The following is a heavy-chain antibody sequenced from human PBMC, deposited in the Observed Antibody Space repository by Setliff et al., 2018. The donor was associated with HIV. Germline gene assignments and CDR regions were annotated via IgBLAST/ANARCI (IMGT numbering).Heavy chain of an antibody. CDR2: IIPIFGTG. CDR3: ARVAHSSSYHYYGMDV. Sequence: EASVKVSCKASGGIFMNSAFNWVRQARGQGLEWMGSIIPIFGTGNYAQKFQGRVTITADESTSTAYMELSSLRSEDTAVYYCARVAHSSSYHYYGMDVWGQGTTVTVSS. V-gene: IGHV1-69*13. D-gene: IGHD6-19*01. J-gene: IGHJ6*02. CDR1: GGIFMNSA.